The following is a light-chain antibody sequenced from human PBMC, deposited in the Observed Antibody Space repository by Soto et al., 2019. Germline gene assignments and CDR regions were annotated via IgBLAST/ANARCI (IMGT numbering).Light chain of an antibody. Sequence: QSVLTQPPSASGTPGQRVTISCSGSNSNIGSNTVNWYQQLPGTAPKLLIYNNNQRPSGVPDRFSGSKSGTSASLAISGLQSEDEADYYCAAWDDSLNGVLFGGGTKLTVL. CDR2: NNN. CDR1: NSNIGSNT. CDR3: AAWDDSLNGVL. J-gene: IGLJ2*01. V-gene: IGLV1-44*01.